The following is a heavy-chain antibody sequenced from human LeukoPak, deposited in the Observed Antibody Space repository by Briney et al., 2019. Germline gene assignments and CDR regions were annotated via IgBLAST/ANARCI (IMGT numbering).Heavy chain of an antibody. CDR3: ASLVQGY. V-gene: IGHV4-4*02. D-gene: IGHD6-6*01. J-gene: IGHJ4*02. CDR2: INHSGST. Sequence: SETLSLTCAVFGDSISNNNCYSWVRQSPGKGLEWIGEINHSGSTNYNPSLKSRVTISVDTSKNQFSLKLSSVTAADTAVYYCASLVQGYWGQGTLVTVSS. CDR1: GDSISNNNC.